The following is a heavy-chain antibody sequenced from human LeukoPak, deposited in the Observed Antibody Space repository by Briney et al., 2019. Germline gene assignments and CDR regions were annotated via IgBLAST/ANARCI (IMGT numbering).Heavy chain of an antibody. J-gene: IGHJ5*02. CDR2: INPNSGGT. CDR3: ARVYYDSSGYYGFDP. D-gene: IGHD3-22*01. CDR1: GYTFTSYA. V-gene: IGHV1-2*06. Sequence: ASVKVSCKASGYTFTSYAMHWVRQAPGQGLEWMGRINPNSGGTNYAQKFQGRVTMTRDTSISTAYMELSRLRSDDTAVYYCARVYYDSSGYYGFDPWGQGTLVTVSS.